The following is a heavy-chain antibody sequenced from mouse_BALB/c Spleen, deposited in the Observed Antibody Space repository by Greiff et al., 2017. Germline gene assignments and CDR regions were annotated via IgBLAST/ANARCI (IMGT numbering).Heavy chain of an antibody. CDR2: ISSGSSTI. J-gene: IGHJ4*01. CDR3: ARSGHYYVAMDY. CDR1: GFTFSSFG. Sequence: DVKLVESGGGLVQPGGSRKLSCAASGFTFSSFGMHWVRQAPEKGLEWVAYISSGSSTIYYADTVKGRFTISRDNPKNTLFLQMTSLRSEDTAMYYCARSGHYYVAMDYWGQGTSVTVSS. V-gene: IGHV5-17*02. D-gene: IGHD1-2*01.